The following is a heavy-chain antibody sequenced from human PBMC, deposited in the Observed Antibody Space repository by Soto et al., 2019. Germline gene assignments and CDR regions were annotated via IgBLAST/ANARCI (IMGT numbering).Heavy chain of an antibody. D-gene: IGHD6-6*01. CDR1: GGSISSGDYN. Sequence: QVQLQGSGPGLVKPSQTLSLTCTVSGGSISSGDYNWSWIRQPPGKGLEWIGHIYYSGSTDYNPSLKSRVTISVDTSKNQFALKLTCVTAADTSVYYCGIIAARQAYYGMDVLGPGTTVTVSS. CDR3: GIIAARQAYYGMDV. CDR2: IYYSGST. J-gene: IGHJ6*02. V-gene: IGHV4-30-4*01.